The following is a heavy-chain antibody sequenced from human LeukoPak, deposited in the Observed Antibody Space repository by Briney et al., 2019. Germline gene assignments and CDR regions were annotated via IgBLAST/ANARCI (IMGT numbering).Heavy chain of an antibody. J-gene: IGHJ4*02. V-gene: IGHV4-59*01. Sequence: SETLSLTCPVSGGSISSYYWSWIRQPPGKGLEWIAYIYYSGSTNYNPSLKSRVTISVDTSKNQFSLKLSSVTAADTAVYYCATYPFRGDTHYFDYWGQGIPVTVSS. CDR2: IYYSGST. D-gene: IGHD3-10*01. CDR1: GGSISSYY. CDR3: ATYPFRGDTHYFDY.